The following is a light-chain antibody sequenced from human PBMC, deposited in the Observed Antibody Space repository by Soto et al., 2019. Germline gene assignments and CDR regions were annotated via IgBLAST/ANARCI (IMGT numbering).Light chain of an antibody. CDR3: QQYGSSPT. CDR1: QSVSSSY. Sequence: EIVLTQSPGTLSLSPGERATLSCRASQSVSSSYLAWYQQKPGQAPRLLIYGESSRATGIPDRFSGSGSGTDFTLTISRREPEDFAVYYCQQYGSSPTFGQGTKVEIK. J-gene: IGKJ1*01. V-gene: IGKV3-20*01. CDR2: GES.